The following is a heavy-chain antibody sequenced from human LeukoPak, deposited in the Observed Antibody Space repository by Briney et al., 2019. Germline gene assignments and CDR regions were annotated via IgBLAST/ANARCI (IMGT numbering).Heavy chain of an antibody. CDR3: ARRMAPSGYCSSTSCLVSRWFDP. J-gene: IGHJ5*02. V-gene: IGHV4-34*01. CDR1: GGSFSGYY. CDR2: INHSGST. D-gene: IGHD2-2*01. Sequence: PSETLSLTCAVYGGSFSGYYWSWIRQPPGKGLEWIGEINHSGSTNYNPSLKSRVTISVDTSKNQFSLKLSSVTAADTAVYYCARRMAPSGYCSSTSCLVSRWFDPWGQGTLVTVSS.